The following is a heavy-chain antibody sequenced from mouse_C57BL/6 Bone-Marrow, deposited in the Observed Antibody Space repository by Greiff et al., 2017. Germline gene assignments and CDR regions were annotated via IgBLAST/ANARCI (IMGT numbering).Heavy chain of an antibody. CDR3: AMAVTTVVATRYFDV. CDR2: IDPSDSYT. D-gene: IGHD1-1*01. V-gene: IGHV1-50*01. Sequence: VQLQQPGASVKLSCKASGYTFTSYWMQWVKQRPGQGLGWIGEIDPSDSYTNYNQKFKGKATLTVDTSSSTAYMQLSSLTSEDSAVYYCAMAVTTVVATRYFDVWGTGTTVTVSS. J-gene: IGHJ1*03. CDR1: GYTFTSYW.